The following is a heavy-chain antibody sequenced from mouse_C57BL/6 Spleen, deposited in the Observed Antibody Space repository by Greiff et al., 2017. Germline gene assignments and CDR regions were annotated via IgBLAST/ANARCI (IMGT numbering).Heavy chain of an antibody. CDR2: IDPSDSET. Sequence: VQLQQPGAELVRPGSSVKLSCKASGYTFTSYWMHWVKQRPIQGLEWIGNIDPSDSETHYNQKFKDKATLTVDKSSSTAYMQLSSLTSEDSAVYYCARSEGYFEFGYWGQGTTLTVSS. D-gene: IGHD2-3*01. J-gene: IGHJ2*01. V-gene: IGHV1-52*01. CDR1: GYTFTSYW. CDR3: ARSEGYFEFGY.